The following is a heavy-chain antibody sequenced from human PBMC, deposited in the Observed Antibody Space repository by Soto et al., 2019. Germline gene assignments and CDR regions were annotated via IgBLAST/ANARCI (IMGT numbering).Heavy chain of an antibody. CDR3: ARVTMVRGVIIAPHAFDI. J-gene: IGHJ3*02. V-gene: IGHV1-69*01. D-gene: IGHD3-10*01. CDR1: GGPFISYA. CDR2: IIPIFGTA. Sequence: SVKVSCNASGGPFISYAIIWVRQAPGQGLEWMGGIIPIFGTANYAQKFQCRVTITADESTGTAYMELSSLRSEDTAVYYCARVTMVRGVIIAPHAFDIWGQGTMVTVSS.